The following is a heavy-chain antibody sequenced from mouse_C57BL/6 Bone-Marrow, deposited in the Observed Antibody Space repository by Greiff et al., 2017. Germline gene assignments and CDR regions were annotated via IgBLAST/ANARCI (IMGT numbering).Heavy chain of an antibody. CDR2: ISGGGGNT. CDR3: ARRGFPYYAMDY. CDR1: GFTFSSYT. V-gene: IGHV5-9*01. Sequence: EVKLVESGGGLVKPGGSLKLSCAASGFTFSSYTMSWVRQTPEKRLEWVATISGGGGNTYYPDSVKGRFTISRDNATNTLYLQMSSLRSEDTALYYCARRGFPYYAMDYWGQGTSVTVSS. J-gene: IGHJ4*01.